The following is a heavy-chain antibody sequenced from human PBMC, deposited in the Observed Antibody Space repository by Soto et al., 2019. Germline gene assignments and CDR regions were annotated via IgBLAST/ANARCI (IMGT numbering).Heavy chain of an antibody. Sequence: EVQLVESGGDLVQRGGSLRLSCAASGFPFSSYWMHWVGHTPGQGLDWVGRSSGDGVTTYYADTVTGRWTVSRDNATNTLSLQISGLRVEDTAVYYCAREYYGSLTGYYTDYWGQGTQVSVSS. CDR3: AREYYGSLTGYYTDY. D-gene: IGHD3-9*01. J-gene: IGHJ4*02. CDR1: GFPFSSYW. CDR2: SSGDGVTT. V-gene: IGHV3-74*01.